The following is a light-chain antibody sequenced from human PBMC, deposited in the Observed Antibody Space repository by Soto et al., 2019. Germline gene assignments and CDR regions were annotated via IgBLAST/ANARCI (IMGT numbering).Light chain of an antibody. CDR2: SNT. CDR3: QSYDTSLRDYV. Sequence: SVLTQPPSVSWAPGQRVTISCTGSSSNIGAYYDVHWYQQVPGTAPKLLIFSNTNRPSGVPDRFSGSKSGTSASLAITGLQAEDEADYYCQSYDTSLRDYVFGTGTKVTVL. CDR1: SSNIGAYYD. J-gene: IGLJ1*01. V-gene: IGLV1-40*01.